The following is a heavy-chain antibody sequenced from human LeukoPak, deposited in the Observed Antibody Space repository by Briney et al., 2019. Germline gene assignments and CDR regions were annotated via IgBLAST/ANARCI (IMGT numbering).Heavy chain of an antibody. J-gene: IGHJ2*01. D-gene: IGHD6-13*01. V-gene: IGHV4-59*01. CDR3: ARGEPRIARPGAPPFDL. CDR2: FYYSGST. Sequence: SETLSLTCTVCGGSISSYYWQWIRQPPGNRLEWIGYFYYSGSTDYNHSLKSRVTISVDTSKNQFSLRLTSVTAADTAVYYCARGEPRIARPGAPPFDLWGRGTLVTVSS. CDR1: GGSISSYY.